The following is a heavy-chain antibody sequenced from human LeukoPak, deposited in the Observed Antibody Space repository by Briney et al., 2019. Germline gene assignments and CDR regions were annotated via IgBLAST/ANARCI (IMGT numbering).Heavy chain of an antibody. CDR1: GDSISSSSYY. V-gene: IGHV4-39*07. CDR2: IYQSGST. CDR3: ADAYSGSYYGS. Sequence: KTSETLSLTCTVSGDSISSSSYYWGWIRQAPGKGLESIGNIYQSGSTYYNPSLKSRVTISIDMSKNLVSLKLTSVTAADTAVYYCADAYSGSYYGSWGQGPLVTISS. D-gene: IGHD1-26*01. J-gene: IGHJ5*02.